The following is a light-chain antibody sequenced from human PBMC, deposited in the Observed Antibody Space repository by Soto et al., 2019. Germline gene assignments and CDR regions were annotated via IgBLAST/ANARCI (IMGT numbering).Light chain of an antibody. CDR2: EVS. CDR1: SSDVGSHNL. J-gene: IGLJ7*01. Sequence: QSALTQPASVSGSPGQSITISCTGTSSDVGSHNLVSWYQQHPGQAPKLMIYEVSKRPLGVSARFSASKSGNTASLTISGLQAEDGADYYCCSYGGSRAVFRGGTQLTVL. CDR3: CSYGGSRAV. V-gene: IGLV2-23*02.